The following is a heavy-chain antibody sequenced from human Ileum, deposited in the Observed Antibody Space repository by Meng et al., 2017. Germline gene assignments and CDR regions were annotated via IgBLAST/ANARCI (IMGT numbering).Heavy chain of an antibody. D-gene: IGHD2-2*01. V-gene: IGHV1-18*01. CDR2: TSTYNSNR. CDR3: ARGRHCSSTTCYLSDS. Sequence: QVHLVQSGPEVRTPGASVKVSRQASGYSFTNYGINWVRQAPGKGLEWMGWTSTYNSNRNYAQSLQGRVTMTTDTSTTTAYMELRSLTFDDTAVYYCARGRHCSSTTCYLSDSWGQGTLVTVSS. CDR1: GYSFTNYG. J-gene: IGHJ4*02.